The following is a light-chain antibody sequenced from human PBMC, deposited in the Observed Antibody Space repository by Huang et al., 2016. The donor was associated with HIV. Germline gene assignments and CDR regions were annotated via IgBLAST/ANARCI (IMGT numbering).Light chain of an antibody. Sequence: EIVMTQSPATLSVSPGARATLSCRASQSVSSNLAWYQQKPGQAPRLLIYGASTRATGIPARFSALGSGTEFTLTISSLQSEDFAVYYCQQYNNWPPMYTFGQGTNLEIK. CDR3: QQYNNWPPMYT. J-gene: IGKJ2*01. CDR1: QSVSSN. V-gene: IGKV3-15*01. CDR2: GAS.